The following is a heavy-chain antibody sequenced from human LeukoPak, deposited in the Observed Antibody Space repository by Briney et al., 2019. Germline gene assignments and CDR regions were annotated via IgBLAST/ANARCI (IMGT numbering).Heavy chain of an antibody. D-gene: IGHD3-10*01. V-gene: IGHV4-31*03. J-gene: IGHJ4*02. CDR1: GGSISGGRYY. Sequence: SETLSLTCTVSGGSISGGRYYLAWIRQHPGKGLEWIGYIYYSGSTYYNPSLKSRVTISVDTSKNQFSLKLSSVTAADTAVYYCARYYGSGSLWDYWGQETLVTVSS. CDR2: IYYSGST. CDR3: ARYYGSGSLWDY.